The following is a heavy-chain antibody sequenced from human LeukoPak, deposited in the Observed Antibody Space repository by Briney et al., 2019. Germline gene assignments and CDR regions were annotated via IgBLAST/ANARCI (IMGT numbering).Heavy chain of an antibody. D-gene: IGHD3-9*01. J-gene: IGHJ6*03. V-gene: IGHV3-23*01. CDR2: ISGSGGST. Sequence: PGGSLRLSRAASGFTFSSYGMSWVRQAPGKGLEWVSAISGSGGSTYYADSVKGRFTISRDNSKNTLYLQMNSLRAEDTAVYYCAKGAYVLDYDILTGYFPTFYYMDVWGKGTTVTISS. CDR3: AKGAYVLDYDILTGYFPTFYYMDV. CDR1: GFTFSSYG.